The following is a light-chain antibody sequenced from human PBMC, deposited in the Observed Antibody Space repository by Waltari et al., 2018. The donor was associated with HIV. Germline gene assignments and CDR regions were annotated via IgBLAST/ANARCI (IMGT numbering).Light chain of an antibody. Sequence: QPVLTQPPYASASLGATVTLTCTLSSGYSNYTVDWSPQSPGKGRRFGMRVGSGGIVGSKGDGIPDRFSVLGSGLNRYRTSKKIKEEEESDYLCGADHGRGSNVVDVFGTGPKVTFL. J-gene: IGLJ1*01. CDR2: VGSGGIVG. CDR1: SGYSNYT. CDR3: GADHGRGSNVVDV. V-gene: IGLV9-49*01.